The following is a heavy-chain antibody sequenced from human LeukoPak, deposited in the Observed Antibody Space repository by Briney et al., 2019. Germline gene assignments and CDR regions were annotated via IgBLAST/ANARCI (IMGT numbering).Heavy chain of an antibody. Sequence: GESLKISCKGSGYSFTSYWISWVRQMPGKGLEWMGRIDPSDSYTNYSPSFQGHVTISADKSISTAYLQWGSLKASDTAMYYCARHVVYCSGGSCTSGRFDIWGQGTMVTVSS. CDR3: ARHVVYCSGGSCTSGRFDI. CDR2: IDPSDSYT. J-gene: IGHJ3*02. CDR1: GYSFTSYW. V-gene: IGHV5-10-1*01. D-gene: IGHD2-15*01.